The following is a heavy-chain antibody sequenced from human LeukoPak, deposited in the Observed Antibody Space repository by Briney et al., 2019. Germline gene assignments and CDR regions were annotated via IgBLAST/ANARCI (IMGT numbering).Heavy chain of an antibody. CDR3: AKDYRCLLWFGELSY. Sequence: GGSLRLSCAASGFTFSSYAMSWVRQPPGKGLEWVSAISGIGGSTYYADSVKGRFTISRDNSKNRLYLQVNSVRAEDTAVYYCAKDYRCLLWFGELSYWGQGTLVTVSS. CDR1: GFTFSSYA. CDR2: ISGIGGST. J-gene: IGHJ4*03. D-gene: IGHD3-10*01. V-gene: IGHV3-23*01.